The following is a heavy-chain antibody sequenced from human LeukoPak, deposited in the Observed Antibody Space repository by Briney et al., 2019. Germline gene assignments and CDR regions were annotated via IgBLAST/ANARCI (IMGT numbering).Heavy chain of an antibody. CDR3: ALPRDRWQTVPPDY. V-gene: IGHV3-11*06. J-gene: IGHJ4*02. CDR2: ISSSSSYI. D-gene: IGHD4-23*01. CDR1: GFTFSDYY. Sequence: GGSLRLSCAASGFTFSDYYMSWIRQAPGKGLEWVSSISSSSSYIYYADSVKGRFTISRDNAKNSLYLQMNSLRAEDTAVYYCALPRDRWQTVPPDYWGQGTLVTVSS.